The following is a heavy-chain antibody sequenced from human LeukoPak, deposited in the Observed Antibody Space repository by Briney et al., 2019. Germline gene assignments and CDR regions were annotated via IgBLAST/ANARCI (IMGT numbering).Heavy chain of an antibody. J-gene: IGHJ4*02. CDR3: ARALPRGAGDYKN. CDR2: ISYDGTNK. V-gene: IGHV3-30*04. CDR1: GFTFSSYA. D-gene: IGHD4-17*01. Sequence: PGRSLRLSCAASGFTFSSYAMHWVRQAPGKGLEWMAVISYDGTNKYYADSVKGRFTISRDNSKNTLYLQMNSLRAEDTAVYYCARALPRGAGDYKNWGQGTLVTVSS.